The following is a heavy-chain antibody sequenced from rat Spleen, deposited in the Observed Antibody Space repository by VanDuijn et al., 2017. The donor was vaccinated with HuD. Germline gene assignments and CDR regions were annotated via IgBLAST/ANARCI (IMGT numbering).Heavy chain of an antibody. CDR1: GFSLTSYN. CDR3: TTATEGPDVLYA. V-gene: IGHV2-63*01. D-gene: IGHD1-11*01. Sequence: QVQLKESGPGLVQPSQTLSLTCTVSGFSLTSYNVHWVRQPPGKGLEWMGRMRFNGDTSYNSVLKSRLSISRDTSKNQVFLKVNSLQTDDTGTYYCTTATEGPDVLYAWGQGASVTVSS. CDR2: MRFNGDT. J-gene: IGHJ4*01.